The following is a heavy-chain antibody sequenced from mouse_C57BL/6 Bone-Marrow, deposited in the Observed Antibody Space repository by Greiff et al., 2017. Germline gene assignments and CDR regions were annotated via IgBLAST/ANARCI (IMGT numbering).Heavy chain of an antibody. CDR1: GYTFTSYW. V-gene: IGHV1-69*01. CDR3: ARGGYSYAMDY. Sequence: VQLQQPGAELVMPGASVKLSCKASGYTFTSYWMHWVKQRPGQGLEWIGEIDPSDSYTNYNQKFKGKSTLTVDKSSSTAYMQLSSLTSEDSAVYYCARGGYSYAMDYWGQGTSVTVSS. CDR2: IDPSDSYT. J-gene: IGHJ4*01.